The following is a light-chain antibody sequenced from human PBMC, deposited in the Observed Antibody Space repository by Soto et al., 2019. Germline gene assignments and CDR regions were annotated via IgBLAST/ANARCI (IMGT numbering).Light chain of an antibody. CDR3: QQYDDLPIT. CDR2: DAS. Sequence: DVQLTQSPSPLSASVGDRVSISCRASRAITNHLNWYQQKPGKALKLLIYDASNLHPGVPSRFRGSGSGIEFSFNITSLQPEDVATYYCQQYDDLPITFGQGTRLEI. CDR1: RAITNH. J-gene: IGKJ5*01. V-gene: IGKV1-33*01.